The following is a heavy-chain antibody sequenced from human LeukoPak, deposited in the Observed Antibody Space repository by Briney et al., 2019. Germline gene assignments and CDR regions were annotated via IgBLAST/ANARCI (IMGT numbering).Heavy chain of an antibody. CDR1: GYTFTSYG. D-gene: IGHD6-19*01. Sequence: ASVKVSCKASGYTFTSYGISWVRQAPGQGLEWMGWISGYNGNTNYAQKFQGRVTMNTDTSTSTAYMELRSLRSDDTAVYYCARADIRAIASSGWYGFDYWGQGTLVTVSS. CDR3: ARADIRAIASSGWYGFDY. CDR2: ISGYNGNT. J-gene: IGHJ4*02. V-gene: IGHV1-18*01.